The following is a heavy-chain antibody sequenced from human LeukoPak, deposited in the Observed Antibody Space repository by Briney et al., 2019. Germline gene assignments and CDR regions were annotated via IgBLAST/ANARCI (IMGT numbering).Heavy chain of an antibody. CDR3: ARGYYDRSGYYYFDY. D-gene: IGHD3-22*01. CDR2: INHTGNT. J-gene: IGHJ4*02. V-gene: IGHV4-34*01. CDR1: GGSFSGYY. Sequence: SETLSLTCAVFGGSFSGYYWTWIRQPPGKALEWIGEINHTGNTNYNPSLKSRLTISVDTSKNHPSLNLTSMTAADTALYFCARGYYDRSGYYYFDYWGQGTLVTVSS.